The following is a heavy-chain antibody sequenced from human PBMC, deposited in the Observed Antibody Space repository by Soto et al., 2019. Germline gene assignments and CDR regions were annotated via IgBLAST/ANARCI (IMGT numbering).Heavy chain of an antibody. J-gene: IGHJ4*02. V-gene: IGHV3-30-3*01. CDR3: AISIAVAGEVVD. Sequence: GVSLRLSCSASGFTFSSYAMHWVRQAPGKGLEWVAVISYDGSNKYYADSVKGRFTISRDNSKNTLYLQMNSLRAEDTAVYYCAISIAVAGEVVDWGPGTLVTV. CDR2: ISYDGSNK. D-gene: IGHD6-19*01. CDR1: GFTFSSYA.